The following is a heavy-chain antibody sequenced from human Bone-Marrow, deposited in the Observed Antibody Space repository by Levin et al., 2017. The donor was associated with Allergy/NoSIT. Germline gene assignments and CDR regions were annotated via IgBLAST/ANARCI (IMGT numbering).Heavy chain of an antibody. V-gene: IGHV4-59*01. Sequence: ASQTLSLTCTVSCGSISSYYWSWIRQPPGKGLEWIGYIYYSGSTNYNPSLKSRVTISVDTSKNQFSLKLRSVTAADTAVYYCARTWNGDLDYWGQGTLVTVSS. J-gene: IGHJ4*02. D-gene: IGHD1-1*01. CDR1: CGSISSYY. CDR2: IYYSGST. CDR3: ARTWNGDLDY.